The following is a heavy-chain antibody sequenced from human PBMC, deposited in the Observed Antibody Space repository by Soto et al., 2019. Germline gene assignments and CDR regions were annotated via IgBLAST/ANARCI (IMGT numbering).Heavy chain of an antibody. D-gene: IGHD4-17*01. CDR1: GFSFSSYG. V-gene: IGHV3-23*01. Sequence: EVQLLESGGGLVQPGGSLRLSCAASGFSFSSYGMSWVRQAPGKGPEWVATILAVDGITDYADAVRGRFTISRDNSKNMLHLQMNGLRAEDTAVYYCAKWAGTYGDYARYFHYWGQGTPVTVSS. CDR2: ILAVDGIT. J-gene: IGHJ1*01. CDR3: AKWAGTYGDYARYFHY.